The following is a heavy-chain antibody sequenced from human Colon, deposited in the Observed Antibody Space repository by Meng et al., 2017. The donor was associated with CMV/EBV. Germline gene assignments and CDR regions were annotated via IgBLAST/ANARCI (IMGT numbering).Heavy chain of an antibody. CDR2: IRYDGSNK. CDR1: GFSFSSYG. Sequence: GESLKISCAASGFSFSSYGMHWARQAPGKGLEWVAFIRYDGSNKYYADSVKGRFTISRDNSKNTLYLQMNSLRAEDTAVYYCAKVWGGRYCSSTSCRYGVDYWGQGTLVTVSS. CDR3: AKVWGGRYCSSTSCRYGVDY. V-gene: IGHV3-30*02. J-gene: IGHJ4*02. D-gene: IGHD2-2*01.